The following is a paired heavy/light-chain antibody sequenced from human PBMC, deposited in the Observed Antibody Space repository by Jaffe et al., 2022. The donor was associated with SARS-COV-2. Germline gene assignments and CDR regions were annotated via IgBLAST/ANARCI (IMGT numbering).Light chain of an antibody. CDR3: SSYADSNSLV. V-gene: IGLV2-8*01. J-gene: IGLJ2*01. CDR1: SSDVGGYKY. CDR2: EVS. Sequence: QSALTQPPSASGSPGRSVTISCTGTSSDVGGYKYVSWYQQHPGKAPKLMIYEVSKRPSGVPDRFSGSKSGNTASLTVSGLQAEDEADYYCSSYADSNSLVFGGGTKLTVL.
Heavy chain of an antibody. CDR3: VRHEGWFGDLKIDN. D-gene: IGHD3-10*01. CDR1: GGSISSSSYY. V-gene: IGHV4-39*01. Sequence: QLQLQESGPGLVKPSETLSLTCTVSGGSISSSSYYWGWIRQPPGKGLEWIGSIYYSGSAYYNPSLKSRVTISVDTSKNQFSLNLNSVTAADTAVFYCVRHEGWFGDLKIDNWGQGTLVTVSS. CDR2: IYYSGSA. J-gene: IGHJ4*02.